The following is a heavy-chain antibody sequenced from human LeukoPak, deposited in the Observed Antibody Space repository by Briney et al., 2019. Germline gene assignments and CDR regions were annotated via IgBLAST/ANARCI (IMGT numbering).Heavy chain of an antibody. Sequence: SETLSLTCTVSGDSISSYNYFWGWIRQPPGKGLEWVGSIYYCGNTYYNPSLKSRVTLSADTSKNQFSLKVTSVTAADTAVYYCARASSGYYWDFDYWGQGALVTVSS. CDR2: IYYCGNT. CDR3: ARASSGYYWDFDY. D-gene: IGHD3-22*01. V-gene: IGHV4-39*01. CDR1: GDSISSYNYF. J-gene: IGHJ4*02.